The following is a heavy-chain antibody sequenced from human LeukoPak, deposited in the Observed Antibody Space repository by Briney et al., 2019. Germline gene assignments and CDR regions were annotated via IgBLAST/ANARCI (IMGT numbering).Heavy chain of an antibody. V-gene: IGHV1-46*03. CDR2: INPSGGST. J-gene: IGHJ4*02. CDR3: ASITGGYWDY. D-gene: IGHD2-15*01. CDR1: GYTFTNYY. Sequence: ASVKVSCKASGYTFTNYYIHWVRQAPGQGLEWMGIINPSGGSTSYAQKFQGRVTMTRDTSTSTVYMELSSLRSEDTAVYYCASITGGYWDYWGQGTLVTVSS.